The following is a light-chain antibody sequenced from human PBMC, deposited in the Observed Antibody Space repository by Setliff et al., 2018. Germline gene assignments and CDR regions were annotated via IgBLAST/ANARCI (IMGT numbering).Light chain of an antibody. CDR2: EVN. CDR3: CSYAGGSTVEGAN. CDR1: SSDVGYYIF. V-gene: IGLV2-23*02. Sequence: QSALAQPASVSGSPGQSITISCTGTSSDVGYYIFVSWYQQHPGKAPKLLISEVNKRPSGVSTRFSGSKSGNTASLTISGLQAEDEGYYHCCSYAGGSTVEGANVGGGTK. J-gene: IGLJ2*01.